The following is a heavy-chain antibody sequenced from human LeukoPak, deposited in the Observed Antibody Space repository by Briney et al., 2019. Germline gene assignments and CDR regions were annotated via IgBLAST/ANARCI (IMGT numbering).Heavy chain of an antibody. D-gene: IGHD3-22*01. V-gene: IGHV4-59*01. Sequence: SETLSLTCAVYGGSFSGYYWSWIRQPPGKGLEWIGYIYYSGSTNYNPSLKSRVTISVDTSKNQFSLKLSSVTAADTAVYYCAKGGWYYNSSGSPFDYWGQGTLVTVSS. CDR1: GGSFSGYY. J-gene: IGHJ4*02. CDR3: AKGGWYYNSSGSPFDY. CDR2: IYYSGST.